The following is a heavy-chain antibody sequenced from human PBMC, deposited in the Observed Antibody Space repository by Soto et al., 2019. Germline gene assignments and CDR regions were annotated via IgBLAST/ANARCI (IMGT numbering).Heavy chain of an antibody. CDR2: IDNDGTGS. D-gene: IGHD2-15*01. J-gene: IGHJ3*01. V-gene: IGHV3-74*01. CDR3: SRGGFHHGFDV. Sequence: EVQLAESGGASVQPGGSLRLSCAASGFTFRSYWMHWVRQAPGKGLVWVGRIDNDGTGSIYADSVRGRFTISRDNAYNTVYLHMSSLRADDTAVYYCSRGGFHHGFDVWGQGTMVTVSS. CDR1: GFTFRSYW.